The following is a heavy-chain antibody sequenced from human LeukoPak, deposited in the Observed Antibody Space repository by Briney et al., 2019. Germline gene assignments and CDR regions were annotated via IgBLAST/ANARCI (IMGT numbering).Heavy chain of an antibody. Sequence: GGSLRLSCAASGFTFSSYEMYWVRQAPGKGLEWVSYISSSGSTIYYADSVKGRFTISRDNAKNSLHLQMNSLRAEDTAVYYCARDYGGSSPFDYWGQGTLVTVSS. D-gene: IGHD4-23*01. CDR2: ISSSGSTI. CDR3: ARDYGGSSPFDY. CDR1: GFTFSSYE. J-gene: IGHJ4*02. V-gene: IGHV3-48*03.